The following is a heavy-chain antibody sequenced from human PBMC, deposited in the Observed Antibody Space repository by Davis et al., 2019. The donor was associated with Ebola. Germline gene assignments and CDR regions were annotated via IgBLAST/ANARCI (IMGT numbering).Heavy chain of an antibody. Sequence: ASVKASCKASGYTFTGYYIYWVRQAPGQGLEWMGWINPSSGGTNYAQKFQGWVTMTRDTSINTAYMELSGLKSDDAAMYYCARVRRTTITAGNYYYYMDVWGKGTTVTVSS. CDR3: ARVRRTTITAGNYYYYMDV. CDR2: INPSSGGT. J-gene: IGHJ6*03. CDR1: GYTFTGYY. D-gene: IGHD1-1*01. V-gene: IGHV1-2*04.